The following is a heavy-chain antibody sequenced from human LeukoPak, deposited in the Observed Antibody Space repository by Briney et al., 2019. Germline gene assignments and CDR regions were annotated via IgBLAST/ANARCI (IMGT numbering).Heavy chain of an antibody. CDR1: GFTFSSYG. CDR2: ISYDGSNK. CDR3: AKDSMEDC. V-gene: IGHV3-30*18. D-gene: IGHD1-1*01. J-gene: IGHJ4*02. Sequence: GRSLRLSCAASGFTFSSYGMHWVRQAPGKGLEWVAVISYDGSNKYYADSVKGRFTISRDNSKNTLYLQMNSLRAEDTAVYYCAKDSMEDCWGQGTLVTVSS.